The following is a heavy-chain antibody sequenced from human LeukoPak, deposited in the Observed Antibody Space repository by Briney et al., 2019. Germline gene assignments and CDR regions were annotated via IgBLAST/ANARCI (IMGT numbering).Heavy chain of an antibody. V-gene: IGHV3-23*01. CDR1: GFTFSRSA. D-gene: IGHD6-13*01. CDR3: VKGRISEDGLDF. CDR2: ISSSGNT. Sequence: GGSLRLSCAASGFTFSRSAMTWVRQTPGKGLDWVSSISSSGNTYYADSVKGRFTISRDNSKNMLYLQMNSLRAEDTAVYYCVKGRISEDGLDFWGQGTMVTVSS. J-gene: IGHJ4*02.